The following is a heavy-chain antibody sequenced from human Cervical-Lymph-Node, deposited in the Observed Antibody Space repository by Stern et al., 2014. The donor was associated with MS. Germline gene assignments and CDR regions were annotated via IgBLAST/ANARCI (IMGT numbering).Heavy chain of an antibody. CDR1: GYTFTSYD. CDR2: MNPNSGNP. V-gene: IGHV1-8*01. Sequence: VQLVESGAEVKKPGASVKVSCKASGYTFTSYDINWVRQATGQGLEWMGWMNPNSGNPGYAQKFQGRVTMTRNTSISTAYMELSSLRSEDTAVYYCASAAAAGIIYYYYGMDVWGQGTTVTVSS. D-gene: IGHD6-13*01. J-gene: IGHJ6*02. CDR3: ASAAAAGIIYYYYGMDV.